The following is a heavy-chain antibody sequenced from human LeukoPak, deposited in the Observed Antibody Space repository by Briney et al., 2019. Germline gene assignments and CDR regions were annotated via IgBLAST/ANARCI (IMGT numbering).Heavy chain of an antibody. V-gene: IGHV1-69*13. D-gene: IGHD3-22*01. CDR3: AREGYYYDSSGASAFDI. J-gene: IGHJ3*02. CDR1: GGTFSSYA. Sequence: SVKVSCKASGGTFSSYAISWVRQAPGQGLEWMGGIIPIFGTANYAQKFQGRVMITADESTSTAYMELSSLRSEDTAVYYCAREGYYYDSSGASAFDIWGQGTMATVSS. CDR2: IIPIFGTA.